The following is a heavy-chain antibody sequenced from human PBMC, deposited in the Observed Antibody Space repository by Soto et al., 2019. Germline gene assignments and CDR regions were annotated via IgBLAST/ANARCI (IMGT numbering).Heavy chain of an antibody. J-gene: IGHJ4*02. D-gene: IGHD3-10*01. V-gene: IGHV4-34*01. CDR3: ARGSLWFGELLYLDY. Sequence: SETLSLTCAVYGGSFSGYYWSWIRQPPGKGLEWIGEINHSGSTNYNPSLKSRVTISVDTSKNQFSLKLSSVTAADTAVYYCARGSLWFGELLYLDYWGQGTLVTVS. CDR2: INHSGST. CDR1: GGSFSGYY.